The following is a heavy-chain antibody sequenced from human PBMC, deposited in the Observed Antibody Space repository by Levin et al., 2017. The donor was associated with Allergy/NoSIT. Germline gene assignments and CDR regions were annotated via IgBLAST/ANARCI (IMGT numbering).Heavy chain of an antibody. CDR2: IWYDGSNK. CDR1: GFTFSNFG. Sequence: PGESLKISCAASGFTFSNFGIHWVRQAPGKGLEWVSAIWYDGSNKYYRDSVKGRFTISRDNSKNTLYLQMDRLRVEDTAVYYCARDRYSAVAGIDWTHPLDYWGQGTLVTVSS. D-gene: IGHD6-19*01. CDR3: ARDRYSAVAGIDWTHPLDY. V-gene: IGHV3-33*01. J-gene: IGHJ4*02.